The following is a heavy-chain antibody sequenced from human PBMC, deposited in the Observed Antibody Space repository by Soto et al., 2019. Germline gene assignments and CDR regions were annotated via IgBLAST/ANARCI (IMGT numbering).Heavy chain of an antibody. V-gene: IGHV1-18*01. Sequence: GASVKVSCKASGYTFTSYGISWVRQAPGQGLEWMGWISAYNGNTNYAQKLQGRVTMTTDTSTSTAYMELRSLRSDDTAVYYCARELLNNHVYWLDPCGQGPLVTVYS. D-gene: IGHD3-10*01. CDR3: ARELLNNHVYWLDP. CDR1: GYTFTSYG. CDR2: ISAYNGNT. J-gene: IGHJ5*02.